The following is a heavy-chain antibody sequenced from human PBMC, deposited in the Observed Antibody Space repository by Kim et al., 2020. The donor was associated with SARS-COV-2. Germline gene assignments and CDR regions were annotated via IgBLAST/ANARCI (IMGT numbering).Heavy chain of an antibody. CDR1: GFTFSSYA. J-gene: IGHJ4*02. CDR3: AKYQQLVRPPLGYFDY. Sequence: GGSLRLSCAASGFTFSSYAMSWVRQAPGKGLEWVSAISGSGGSTYYADSVKGRFTISRDNSKNTLYLQMNSLRAEDTAVYYCAKYQQLVRPPLGYFDYWGQGTLVTVSS. D-gene: IGHD6-13*01. CDR2: ISGSGGST. V-gene: IGHV3-23*01.